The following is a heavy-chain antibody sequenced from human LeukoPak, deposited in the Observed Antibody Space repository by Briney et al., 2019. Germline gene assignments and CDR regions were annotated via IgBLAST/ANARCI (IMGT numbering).Heavy chain of an antibody. D-gene: IGHD3-9*01. CDR2: INADGSEK. Sequence: PGGSLRLSCAASGFTFRSHWMSWVRQAPGKGLEWVANINADGSEKFYVDSMKGRFSISRDNGENSVSLQMSSLRGEDTAVYYCARESRGYNILTGYYTQLDYWGQGTRVTVSS. CDR1: GFTFRSHW. V-gene: IGHV3-7*01. J-gene: IGHJ4*02. CDR3: ARESRGYNILTGYYTQLDY.